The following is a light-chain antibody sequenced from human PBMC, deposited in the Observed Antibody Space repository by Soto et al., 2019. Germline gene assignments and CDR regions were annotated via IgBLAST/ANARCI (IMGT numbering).Light chain of an antibody. J-gene: IGLJ1*01. CDR2: DVS. V-gene: IGLV2-14*03. CDR3: CSYTSSSTYV. Sequence: QSALTQPASVSGSPGQSITISCTGTSSDVDAYNYVSWYQQHPGKAPKVMIYDVSNRPSGVSYRFSGSKSGITASLTISGLQAEDEADYYCCSYTSSSTYVFGTGNKVTVL. CDR1: SSDVDAYNY.